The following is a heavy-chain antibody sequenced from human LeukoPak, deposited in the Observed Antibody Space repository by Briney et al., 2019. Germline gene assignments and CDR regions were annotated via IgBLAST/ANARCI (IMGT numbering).Heavy chain of an antibody. V-gene: IGHV3-23*01. CDR3: ARTIAAPGFDY. CDR2: IDYSGGSS. Sequence: PGGSLRLSCTVSGFTLSSYEMSWIRQAPGKGLEWVSSIDYSGGSSYYADSVKGRFTISRDDSKNTLYLQLNSLRAEDTAVYYCARTIAAPGFDYWGQGTLVTVSS. D-gene: IGHD6-13*01. CDR1: GFTLSSYE. J-gene: IGHJ4*02.